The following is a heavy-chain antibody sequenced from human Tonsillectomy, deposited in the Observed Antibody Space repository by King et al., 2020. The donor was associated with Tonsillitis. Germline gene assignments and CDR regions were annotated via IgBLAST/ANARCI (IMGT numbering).Heavy chain of an antibody. CDR2: LSRSSSTI. D-gene: IGHD3-22*01. CDR3: ARPEGGYDSSNDVFDI. J-gene: IGHJ3*02. CDR1: GFTFSSYS. V-gene: IGHV3-48*01. Sequence: VQLVESGGGLVQPGGSLRLSCAASGFTFSSYSMNRVRQAPGEGLEWVSYLSRSSSTIYYADSVKCRFTTSRDNAKNSLYLQMNSLSAEDTAVYYCARPEGGYDSSNDVFDIWGQGTMVTVSS.